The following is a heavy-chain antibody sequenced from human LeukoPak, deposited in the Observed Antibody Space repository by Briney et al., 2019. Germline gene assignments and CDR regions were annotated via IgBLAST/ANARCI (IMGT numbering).Heavy chain of an antibody. V-gene: IGHV1-69*04. CDR1: GGTFSSYT. Sequence: ASVKVSCKASGGTFSSYTISWVRRAPGQGLEWMGRIIPILGIANYAQKFQGRVTITADKSTSTAYMELSSLRSEDTAVYYCARDHGSGWYYYYGMDVWGQGTTVTVSS. J-gene: IGHJ6*02. D-gene: IGHD6-19*01. CDR2: IIPILGIA. CDR3: ARDHGSGWYYYYGMDV.